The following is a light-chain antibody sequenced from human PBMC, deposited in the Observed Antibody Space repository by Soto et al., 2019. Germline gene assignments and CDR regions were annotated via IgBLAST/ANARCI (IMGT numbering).Light chain of an antibody. J-gene: IGKJ5*01. V-gene: IGKV1-12*01. CDR3: QQANSFPIT. CDR2: DAS. CDR1: QPISSW. Sequence: DIQMTQSPPTLSASLGDRVTITCRASQPISSWLAWYHQKPGKAPKLLIYDASNLQSGVPSRFSGSGSGTDFTLTISSLQPEDFATYYCQQANSFPITFGQGTRLEIK.